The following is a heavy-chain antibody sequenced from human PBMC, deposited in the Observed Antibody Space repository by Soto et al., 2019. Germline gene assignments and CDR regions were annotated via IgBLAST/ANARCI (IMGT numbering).Heavy chain of an antibody. Sequence: EVQLVESGGGLVQPGGSLRLSCAASGFSVSSNYMHWVRQAPGKGLEWVSVIYSGGTTYYADSVKGRFTFSRDNIKNMIYLQMNSLTAEDTAVYYCARKRGVFDSWGQGTRVTVSS. J-gene: IGHJ4*02. CDR1: GFSVSSNY. V-gene: IGHV3-66*01. CDR3: ARKRGVFDS. CDR2: IYSGGTT.